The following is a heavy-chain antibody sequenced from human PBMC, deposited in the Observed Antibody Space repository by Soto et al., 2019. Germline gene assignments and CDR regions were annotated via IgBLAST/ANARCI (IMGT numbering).Heavy chain of an antibody. J-gene: IGHJ5*02. V-gene: IGHV3-15*01. Sequence: GGSLRLSCAASGFTFRHAWMSWVRQAPGKGLEWVGRIKSNTDGGTTDYAAPVKGRFTISRDDSESTLYLQMNSLKIEDTAVYYCTTDREGGSGSYVSWLDPSGQGMIVTVYS. CDR2: IKSNTDGGTT. D-gene: IGHD3-10*01. CDR3: TTDREGGSGSYVSWLDP. CDR1: GFTFRHAW.